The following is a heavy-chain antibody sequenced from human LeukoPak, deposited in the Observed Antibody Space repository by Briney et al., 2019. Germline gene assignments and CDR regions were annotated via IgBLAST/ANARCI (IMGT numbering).Heavy chain of an antibody. CDR1: GFSFSSYA. CDR3: AKGGGYDGLYFDY. J-gene: IGHJ4*02. D-gene: IGHD6-19*01. Sequence: GGSLRPSCAASGFSFSSYAMSWVRQAPGKGLEWVSAISGSGGSTYSADSVKGRFTISRDNSKNTLYLQMNTLRAEDAAVYYCAKGGGYDGLYFDYWGQGTLVTVPS. CDR2: ISGSGGST. V-gene: IGHV3-23*01.